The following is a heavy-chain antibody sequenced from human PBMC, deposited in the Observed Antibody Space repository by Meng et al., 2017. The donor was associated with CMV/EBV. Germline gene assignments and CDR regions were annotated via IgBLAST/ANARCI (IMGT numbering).Heavy chain of an antibody. CDR3: ARDRYCSSTSCYWVGMDV. J-gene: IGHJ6*02. Sequence: SCAISGDSVPSHSAAWNWIRQSPSRGLEWLGRTYYRSKWYNDYAVSVKSRITINPDTSKNQFSLQLNSVTPEDTAVYYCARDRYCSSTSCYWVGMDVWGQGTTVTVSS. CDR1: GDSVPSHSAA. V-gene: IGHV6-1*01. CDR2: TYYRSKWYN. D-gene: IGHD2-2*01.